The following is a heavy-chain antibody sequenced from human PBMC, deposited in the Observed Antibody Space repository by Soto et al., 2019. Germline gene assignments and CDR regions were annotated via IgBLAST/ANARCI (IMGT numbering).Heavy chain of an antibody. CDR2: ISDSGDKT. CDR1: GFTFSSYA. D-gene: IGHD3-22*01. CDR3: AKDTNDYDSSAYYVDY. J-gene: IGHJ4*02. V-gene: IGHV3-23*01. Sequence: GGSLRLSCAASGFTFSSYAMSCVRQAPGKGLEWVSAISDSGDKTYYADSVKGRFTVSRDKSKNTLYLQMNSLRAEDTAVYFCAKDTNDYDSSAYYVDYWGRGTLVTISS.